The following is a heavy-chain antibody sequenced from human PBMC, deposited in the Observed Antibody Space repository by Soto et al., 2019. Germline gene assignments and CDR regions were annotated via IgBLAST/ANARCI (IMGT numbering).Heavy chain of an antibody. Sequence: QVQLVESGGGVVQPGRSLRLSCAASGFTFSTYGMHWVRQAPGKGLEWVAIIWYDGSNKYYADSVKGRFTISRDNSKNTLYLQMNSLRAEDTAVYYCARDLYTYGLPDYWGQGTLVTVSS. CDR3: ARDLYTYGLPDY. D-gene: IGHD5-18*01. V-gene: IGHV3-33*01. CDR2: IWYDGSNK. J-gene: IGHJ4*02. CDR1: GFTFSTYG.